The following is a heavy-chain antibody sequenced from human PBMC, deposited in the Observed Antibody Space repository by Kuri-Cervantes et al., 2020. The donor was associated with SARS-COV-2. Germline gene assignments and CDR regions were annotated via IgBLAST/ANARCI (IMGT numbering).Heavy chain of an antibody. CDR1: GGSFSGYY. CDR2: INHSGST. CDR3: ASRIMITFGGVIVQKRGAFDI. V-gene: IGHV4-34*01. D-gene: IGHD3-16*02. J-gene: IGHJ3*02. Sequence: SETLSLTCAVYGGSFSGYYWSWIRQPPGKGLEWIGEINHSGSTNYNPSLKSRVTISVDTSKNQFSLKLSSVTAADTAVYHCASRIMITFGGVIVQKRGAFDIWGQGTMVTVSS.